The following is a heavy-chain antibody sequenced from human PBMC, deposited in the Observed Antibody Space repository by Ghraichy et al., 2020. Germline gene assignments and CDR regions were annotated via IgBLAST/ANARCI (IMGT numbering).Heavy chain of an antibody. CDR1: GFTFSSYS. D-gene: IGHD4-17*01. Sequence: GGSLRLSCAASGFTFSSYSFNWVRQAPGKGLEWVSSIDTTSYTYSADSVRGRFTISRDNAKNSLYLQMSSLRAEDTAVYYCARNDYGDYGIDSWGQGTLVTVSS. CDR3: ARNDYGDYGIDS. CDR2: IDTTSYT. J-gene: IGHJ4*02. V-gene: IGHV3-21*06.